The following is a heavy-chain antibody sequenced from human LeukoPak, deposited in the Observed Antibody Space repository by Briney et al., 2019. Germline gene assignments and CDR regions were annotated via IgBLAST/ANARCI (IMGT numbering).Heavy chain of an antibody. CDR2: IYHSGSA. D-gene: IGHD5-12*01. V-gene: IGHV4-38-2*02. J-gene: IGHJ6*03. Sequence: PSETLSLTCSVSRYSISSGYYWAWIRPPRGKGLEWIGSIYHSGSAYYNASLKSRVTISVDTSKNQFSLELPSVTAADTAVYYCARVGGYGYHYYYMDVWGKGTPVTVSS. CDR1: RYSISSGYY. CDR3: ARVGGYGYHYYYMDV.